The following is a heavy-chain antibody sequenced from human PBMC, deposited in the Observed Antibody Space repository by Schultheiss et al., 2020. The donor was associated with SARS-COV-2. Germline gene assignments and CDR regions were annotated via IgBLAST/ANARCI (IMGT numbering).Heavy chain of an antibody. D-gene: IGHD6-13*01. V-gene: IGHV3-73*01. CDR1: GFTFSSYS. CDR2: IRSKANSYAT. J-gene: IGHJ4*02. Sequence: GGSLRLSCAASGFTFSSYSMNWVRQAPGKGLEWVGRIRSKANSYATAYAASVKGRFTISRDDSKNTAYLQMNSLKTEDTAVYYCTTRIAAAGPLDYWGQGTLVTVSS. CDR3: TTRIAAAGPLDY.